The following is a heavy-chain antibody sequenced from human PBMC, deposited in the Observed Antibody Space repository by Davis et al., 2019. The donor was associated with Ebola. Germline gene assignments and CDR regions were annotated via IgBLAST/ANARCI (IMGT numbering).Heavy chain of an antibody. V-gene: IGHV1-69*13. CDR1: AGTFSSYA. CDR3: TTPLGGFLEWADAFDI. D-gene: IGHD3-3*01. J-gene: IGHJ3*02. Sequence: SVKVSCKASAGTFSSYAISCVRQAPGQGLEWMGGIIPIFGTANYAQKFQGRVTITADESTSTAYMELSSLRSEDTAVYYCTTPLGGFLEWADAFDIWGQGTMVTVSS. CDR2: IIPIFGTA.